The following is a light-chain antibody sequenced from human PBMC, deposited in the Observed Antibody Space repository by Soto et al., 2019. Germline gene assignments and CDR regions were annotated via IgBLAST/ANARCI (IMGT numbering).Light chain of an antibody. CDR2: DVY. CDR1: SSDVGRYTY. Sequence: QSVLPQPASVSGSPGQSITISCAGTSSDVGRYTYVSWYQQHPGKVPKLLIYDVYNRPSGVSDRFSGSKSDNTASLTISGLQAEDEADYYCISYTSTSTPYVFGGGTKVTV. CDR3: ISYTSTSTPYV. V-gene: IGLV2-14*01. J-gene: IGLJ1*01.